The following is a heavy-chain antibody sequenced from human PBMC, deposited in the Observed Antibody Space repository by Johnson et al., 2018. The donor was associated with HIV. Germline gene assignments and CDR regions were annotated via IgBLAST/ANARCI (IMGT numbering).Heavy chain of an antibody. J-gene: IGHJ3*02. D-gene: IGHD1-14*01. CDR3: ARDQGELRRTHAFDI. CDR1: GFTFNTYA. Sequence: QVHLVESGGGVVRPGRSLRLSCVVSGFTFNTYAMHWVRQAPGTGLEWVAVISYDGSNKFYADSVKGRFTISRDNSKNTLYLQMNSLRHEDTAVYYCARDQGELRRTHAFDIWGQGTMVTVSS. V-gene: IGHV3-30*04. CDR2: ISYDGSNK.